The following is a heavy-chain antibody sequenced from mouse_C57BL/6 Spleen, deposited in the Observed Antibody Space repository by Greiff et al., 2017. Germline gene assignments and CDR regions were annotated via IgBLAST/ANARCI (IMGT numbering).Heavy chain of an antibody. CDR1: GYTFTSYW. Sequence: QVQLKESGAELVKPGASVKLSCKASGYTFTSYWMHWVKQRPGQGLEWIGMIHPNSGSINYNEKFKSKATLTVDKSSSTAYMQLSSLTSEDSAVYYCARRGGRDAMDYWGQGTSVTVSS. CDR3: ARRGGRDAMDY. CDR2: IHPNSGSI. V-gene: IGHV1-64*01. J-gene: IGHJ4*01. D-gene: IGHD1-1*02.